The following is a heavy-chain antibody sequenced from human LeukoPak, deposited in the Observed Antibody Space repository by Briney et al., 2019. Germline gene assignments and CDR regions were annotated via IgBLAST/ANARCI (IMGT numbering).Heavy chain of an antibody. CDR2: IGSSSSYI. V-gene: IGHV3-21*01. J-gene: IGHJ4*02. Sequence: GGSLKLSCAASGFTFSGYSMNWVRQAPGKGLGWVSSIGSSSSYIFYADSLKGRFTISRDNAKNSLYLQMNSLRAEDTAVYYCARVSTTSSESDYWGQGTLVTVSS. D-gene: IGHD2-2*01. CDR3: ARVSTTSSESDY. CDR1: GFTFSGYS.